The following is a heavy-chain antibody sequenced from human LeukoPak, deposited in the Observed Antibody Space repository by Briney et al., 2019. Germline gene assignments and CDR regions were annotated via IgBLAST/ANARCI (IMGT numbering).Heavy chain of an antibody. J-gene: IGHJ5*02. CDR2: INYVGST. D-gene: IGHD5-24*01. CDR3: ARDHIPRMATITSNWFDP. Sequence: PSETLSLTCSVSGGSIDRTSSYWGWVRQSPGKGLEWIGSINYVGSTYYNPSLKSRVTISVDTSKNQFSLKLSSVTAADTAVYYCARDHIPRMATITSNWFDPWGQGTLVTVSS. CDR1: GGSIDRTSSY. V-gene: IGHV4-39*07.